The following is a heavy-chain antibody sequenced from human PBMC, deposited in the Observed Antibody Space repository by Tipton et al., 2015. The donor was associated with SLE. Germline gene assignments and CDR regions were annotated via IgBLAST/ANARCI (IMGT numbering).Heavy chain of an antibody. CDR1: GFTFSSYG. CDR3: AKDAGG. D-gene: IGHD3-10*01. Sequence: SLRLSCAASGFTFSSYGMHWVRQAPGKGLEWVAVVSYDGSNRYYADSVKGRFIVSRDNSKNTLYLQMNSLRPEDTAMYYCAKDAGGGGQGTLVTVSS. J-gene: IGHJ4*02. V-gene: IGHV3-30*18. CDR2: VSYDGSNR.